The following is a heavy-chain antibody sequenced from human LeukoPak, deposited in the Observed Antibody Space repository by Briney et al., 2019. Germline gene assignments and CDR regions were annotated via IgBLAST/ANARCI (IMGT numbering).Heavy chain of an antibody. V-gene: IGHV3-21*01. CDR3: ARVASGYASRDYYYFYYMDV. J-gene: IGHJ6*03. Sequence: GGSLRLSCAASGFTFSSYSMNWVRQAPGKGLEWVSSISSSSSYIYYADSVKGRFTISRDNAKNSLYLQMNSLRAEDTAVYYCARVASGYASRDYYYFYYMDVWGKGTTVTVSS. CDR1: GFTFSSYS. CDR2: ISSSSSYI. D-gene: IGHD3-3*01.